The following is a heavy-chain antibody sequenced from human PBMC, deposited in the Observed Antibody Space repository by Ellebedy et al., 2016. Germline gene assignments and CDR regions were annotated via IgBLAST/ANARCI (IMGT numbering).Heavy chain of an antibody. CDR2: ISGSGGST. CDR1: GFTFSSYA. D-gene: IGHD4-23*01. J-gene: IGHJ4*02. Sequence: GESLKISXAASGFTFSSYAMSWVRQAPGKGLEWVSAISGSGGSTYYADSVKGRFTISRDNSKNTLYLQMNSLRAEDTAVYYCAKLFGNPDYWGQGTLVTVSS. V-gene: IGHV3-23*01. CDR3: AKLFGNPDY.